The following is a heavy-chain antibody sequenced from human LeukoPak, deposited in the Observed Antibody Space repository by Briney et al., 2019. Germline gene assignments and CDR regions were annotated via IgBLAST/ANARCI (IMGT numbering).Heavy chain of an antibody. CDR1: GGSISSSNW. CDR2: IYHSGST. J-gene: IGHJ3*02. V-gene: IGHV4-4*02. D-gene: IGHD3-3*01. CDR3: ARVYDSWSGSQGGDDAFDI. Sequence: SGTLSLTCAVSGGSISSSNWWGWVRQPPGKGLEWIGEIYHSGSTNYNPSLKSRVTISVDKSKNQFSLKLSSVTAADTAVYYCARVYDSWSGSQGGDDAFDIWGQGTMVTVSS.